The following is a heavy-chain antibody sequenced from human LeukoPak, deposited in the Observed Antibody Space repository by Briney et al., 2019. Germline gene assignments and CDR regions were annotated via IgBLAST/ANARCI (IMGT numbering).Heavy chain of an antibody. V-gene: IGHV4-39*01. CDR2: IYYSGST. CDR3: ARHQPLGYGGNSDAFDI. D-gene: IGHD4-23*01. J-gene: IGHJ3*02. Sequence: PSETLSLTCTVSGGSISSSSYYWGWIRQPPGKGLEWIGSIYYSGSTYYNPSLKSRVTISVGTSKNQFSLKLSSVTAADTAVYYCARHQPLGYGGNSDAFDIWGQGTMVTVSS. CDR1: GGSISSSSYY.